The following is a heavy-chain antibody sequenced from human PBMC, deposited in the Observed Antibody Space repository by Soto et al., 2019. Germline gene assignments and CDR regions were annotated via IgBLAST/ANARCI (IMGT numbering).Heavy chain of an antibody. CDR2: IYYSGST. Sequence: SETLSLSCTVSGGSVSSGSYYWSWIRQPPGKGLEWIGYIYYSGSTNYNPSLKSRVTISVDTSKNQFSLKLSSVTAADTAVYYCARGFTRGGSLNWFDPWGQGTLVTVSS. J-gene: IGHJ5*02. CDR3: ARGFTRGGSLNWFDP. D-gene: IGHD3-10*01. V-gene: IGHV4-61*01. CDR1: GGSVSSGSYY.